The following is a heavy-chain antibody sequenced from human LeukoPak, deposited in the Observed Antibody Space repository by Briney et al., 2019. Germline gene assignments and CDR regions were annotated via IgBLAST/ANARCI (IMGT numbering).Heavy chain of an antibody. Sequence: QPGGSLRLPCAASGFTFSNYSMNWVRQAPGKGLEWVSSISTSGTYVHYGDSVKGRFTISRDNAKKSVFLQMNRLGAEDTAVYFCARVPHVAAALSGNYYYFDFWGQGTLVTVSS. J-gene: IGHJ4*02. CDR2: ISTSGTYV. V-gene: IGHV3-21*01. D-gene: IGHD1-26*01. CDR3: ARVPHVAAALSGNYYYFDF. CDR1: GFTFSNYS.